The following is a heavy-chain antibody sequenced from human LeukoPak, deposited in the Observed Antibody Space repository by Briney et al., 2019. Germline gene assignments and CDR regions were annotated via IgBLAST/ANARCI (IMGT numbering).Heavy chain of an antibody. J-gene: IGHJ4*02. D-gene: IGHD3-22*01. Sequence: GGSLRLSCAASGFTFSTYAMHWVRQAPGKGLEYVSAISSIGGSTYYANSVKGRFTISRDNSKNTLYLQMNSLRAEDTAVYYCAREETYYYDSSGYYYGPFDYWGQGTLVTVSS. CDR3: AREETYYYDSSGYYYGPFDY. CDR1: GFTFSTYA. CDR2: ISSIGGST. V-gene: IGHV3-64*01.